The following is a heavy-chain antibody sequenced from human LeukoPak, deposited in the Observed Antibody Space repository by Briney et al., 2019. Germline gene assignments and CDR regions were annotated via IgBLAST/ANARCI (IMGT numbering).Heavy chain of an antibody. CDR1: GFAFRIYA. V-gene: IGHV3-7*01. CDR2: IKEDGSEN. J-gene: IGHJ3*02. CDR3: ARYGNNVDNAFDI. D-gene: IGHD4-17*01. Sequence: GGSLRLSCAASGFAFRIYAMSWVRQAPGKGLEWVANIKEDGSENYYVDSVKGRFTISRDNAENSLYLQMNSLRVEDTALYYCARYGNNVDNAFDIWGQGTMVTVSS.